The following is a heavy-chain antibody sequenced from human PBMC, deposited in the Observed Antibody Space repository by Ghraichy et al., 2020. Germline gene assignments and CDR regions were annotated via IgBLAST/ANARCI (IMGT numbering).Heavy chain of an antibody. D-gene: IGHD2-15*01. CDR3: ARDEGVDCSGGSCFNWFDP. V-gene: IGHV4-59*01. CDR2: IYYSGST. Sequence: SETLSLTCTVSGGSISSYYWSWIRQPPGKGLEWIGYIYYSGSTNYNPSLKSRVTISVDTSKNQFSLKLSSVTAADTAVYYCARDEGVDCSGGSCFNWFDPWGQGTLVTVSS. J-gene: IGHJ5*02. CDR1: GGSISSYY.